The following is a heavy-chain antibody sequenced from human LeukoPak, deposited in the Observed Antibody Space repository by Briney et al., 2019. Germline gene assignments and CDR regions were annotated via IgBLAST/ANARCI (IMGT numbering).Heavy chain of an antibody. CDR3: ASSIAARLGYYYYYMDV. CDR2: INPNSGGT. D-gene: IGHD6-6*01. Sequence: ASVKVSFKASGYTFTGYYMHWVRQAPGQGLEWMGWINPNSGGTNYAQKFQGRVTMTRDTSISTAYMELSRLRSDDTAMYYCASSIAARLGYYYYYMDVWGKGTTVTVSS. CDR1: GYTFTGYY. V-gene: IGHV1-2*02. J-gene: IGHJ6*03.